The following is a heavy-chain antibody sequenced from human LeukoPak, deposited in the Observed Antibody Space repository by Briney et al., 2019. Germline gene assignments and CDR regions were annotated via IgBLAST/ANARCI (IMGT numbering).Heavy chain of an antibody. V-gene: IGHV4-34*01. Sequence: PSETLSLTCAVYGGSFSGYYWSWIRQPPGKGLEWIGEINHSGSTNYNPSLKSRVTISVDTSKNQFSLKLSSVTAADTAVYYCARRMGLYYGSGSYTNWFDPWGQGTLVTVSS. CDR2: INHSGST. D-gene: IGHD3-10*01. J-gene: IGHJ5*02. CDR3: ARRMGLYYGSGSYTNWFDP. CDR1: GGSFSGYY.